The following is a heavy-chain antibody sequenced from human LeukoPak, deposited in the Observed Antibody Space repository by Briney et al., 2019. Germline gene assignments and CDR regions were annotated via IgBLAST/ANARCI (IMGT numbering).Heavy chain of an antibody. CDR3: ARARLPGIAAPDDFDY. V-gene: IGHV4-39*07. J-gene: IGHJ4*02. CDR1: SDSISSSSYY. CDR2: IYYSGST. Sequence: PSETLSLTCTVSSDSISSSSYYWGWIRRPPGKGLEWIGTIYYSGSTYYNPSLKSRVTMSVDTSKNQFSLKLTSVTAADTAMYYCARARLPGIAAPDDFDYWGQGTLVTVSS. D-gene: IGHD6-13*01.